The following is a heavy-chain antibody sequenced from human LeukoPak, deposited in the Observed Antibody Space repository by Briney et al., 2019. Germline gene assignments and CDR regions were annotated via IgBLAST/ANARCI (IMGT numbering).Heavy chain of an antibody. CDR3: ARRGDSYGRFDY. V-gene: IGHV5-51*01. D-gene: IGHD5-18*01. CDR1: GYNCTNYW. CDR2: ISPGDSDK. Sequence: GESLKISCKASGYNCTNYWIGWVRQMPGKGREWIGIISPGDSDKRYSPSFQGQVTISADKSICTAYLQWSSLKASDTAMYYCARRGDSYGRFDYWGQGILVTVSS. J-gene: IGHJ4*02.